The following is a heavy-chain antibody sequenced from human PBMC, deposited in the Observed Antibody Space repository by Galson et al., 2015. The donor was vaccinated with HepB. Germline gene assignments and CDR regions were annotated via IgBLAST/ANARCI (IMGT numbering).Heavy chain of an antibody. CDR2: IIPKSGTT. CDR1: GGTFSSYA. Sequence: SVKVSCKASGGTFSSYAISWVRQAPGQGLEWMGGIIPKSGTTNYAQKFQGRVTITADESTSTAYMELSSLRSVDAAVYYCAGMPQMATIHFDYWGQGTLVTVSS. V-gene: IGHV1-69*13. CDR3: AGMPQMATIHFDY. D-gene: IGHD5-24*01. J-gene: IGHJ4*02.